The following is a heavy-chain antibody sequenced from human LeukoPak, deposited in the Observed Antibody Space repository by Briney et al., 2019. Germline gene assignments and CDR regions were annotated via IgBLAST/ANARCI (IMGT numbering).Heavy chain of an antibody. D-gene: IGHD3-10*01. CDR3: AKEFGYRAFDM. J-gene: IGHJ3*02. CDR2: ISDSGGYT. CDR1: GFTFSSYA. Sequence: PSGGPLRLSCAASGFTFSSYAMSWVRQAPGKGLEWVSGISDSGGYTYYADSAKGRFPISRDNSKNTLYLQMNSLRAEDTAVYYCAKEFGYRAFDMWGQGTMVTVSS. V-gene: IGHV3-23*01.